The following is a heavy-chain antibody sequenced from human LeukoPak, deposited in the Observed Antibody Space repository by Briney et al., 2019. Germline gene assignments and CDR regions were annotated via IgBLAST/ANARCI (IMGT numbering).Heavy chain of an antibody. CDR2: ISSSGSTI. Sequence: GGSLRLSCAASGFTFSSYETNWVRQAPGKGLEWVSYISSSGSTIYYADSVKGRFTISRDNAKNSLYLQMNSLRAEDTAVYYCARESLRIIDYWGQGTLVTVSS. CDR3: ARESLRIIDY. D-gene: IGHD2/OR15-2a*01. J-gene: IGHJ4*02. CDR1: GFTFSSYE. V-gene: IGHV3-48*03.